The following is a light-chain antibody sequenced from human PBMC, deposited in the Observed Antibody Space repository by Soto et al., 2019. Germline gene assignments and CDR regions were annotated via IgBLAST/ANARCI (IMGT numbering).Light chain of an antibody. CDR1: GSDIGTYNR. CDR3: SSYTSSSTYV. J-gene: IGLJ1*01. CDR2: DVS. V-gene: IGLV2-18*02. Sequence: VLTHPPSVSRSPGQSLAISCTGTGSDIGTYNRVSWYQQPPGTAPKLMIYDVSDRPSGVPDRFSGSKSGNTASLTISGLQAEDEADYYCSSYTSSSTYVFGTGTKVTVL.